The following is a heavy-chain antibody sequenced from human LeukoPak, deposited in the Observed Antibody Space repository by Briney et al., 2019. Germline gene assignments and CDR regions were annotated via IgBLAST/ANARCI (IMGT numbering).Heavy chain of an antibody. D-gene: IGHD5-12*01. Sequence: SETLSLTCTVSGGSIRSSYYYWGWIRQPPGKGLEWIGSLYLSRTTYYNPSLNSRVTISVDTSKNQFSLQLNSVTAADTAVYYCVRHDGRGGATMGSLDSWGQGSLVTVSS. CDR2: LYLSRTT. V-gene: IGHV4-39*01. CDR1: GGSIRSSYYY. J-gene: IGHJ4*02. CDR3: VRHDGRGGATMGSLDS.